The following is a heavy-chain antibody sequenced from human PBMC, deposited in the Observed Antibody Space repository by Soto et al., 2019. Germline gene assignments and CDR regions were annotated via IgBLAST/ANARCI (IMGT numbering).Heavy chain of an antibody. CDR1: GYTFTSYG. D-gene: IGHD3-3*01. J-gene: IGHJ6*02. Sequence: ASVKVSCKASGYTFTSYGISWVRQAPGQGLEWMGWISAYNGNTNYAQKLQGRVTMTTDTSTSTAYMELRSLRSDDTAVYYCARGVYDFWRGYYPATYREFWRQVTTATVSS. CDR3: ARGVYDFWRGYYPATYREF. CDR2: ISAYNGNT. V-gene: IGHV1-18*01.